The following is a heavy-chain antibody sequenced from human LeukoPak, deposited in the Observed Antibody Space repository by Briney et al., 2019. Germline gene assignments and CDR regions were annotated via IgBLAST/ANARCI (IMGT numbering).Heavy chain of an antibody. D-gene: IGHD2-2*01. CDR1: GFTFSSYW. CDR3: ARDDCSSISCYHNWFDP. J-gene: IGHJ5*02. V-gene: IGHV3-7*01. CDR2: IKQDGSEK. Sequence: GGSLRHSCAASGFTFSSYWMSWVRQAPGKGLEWVANIKQDGSEKYYVDSVKGRFTISRDNAKNSLYLQMNSLRAEDTAVYYCARDDCSSISCYHNWFDPWGQGTLVTVSS.